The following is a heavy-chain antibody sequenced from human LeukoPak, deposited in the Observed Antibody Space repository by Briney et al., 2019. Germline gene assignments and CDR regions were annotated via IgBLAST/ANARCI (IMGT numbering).Heavy chain of an antibody. D-gene: IGHD3-16*02. CDR1: GGSFSGYY. CDR2: INHSGST. J-gene: IGHJ6*03. V-gene: IGHV4-34*01. CDR3: ARGLHDYVWGSYRYPYYYNYMEV. Sequence: PSETLSLTCAVYGGSFSGYYWSWIRQPPGKGLEWIGEINHSGSTNYNPSLKSRVTISVDTSKNQFSLKLSSVTAADTAVYYCARGLHDYVWGSYRYPYYYNYMEVWGKASTVSVSS.